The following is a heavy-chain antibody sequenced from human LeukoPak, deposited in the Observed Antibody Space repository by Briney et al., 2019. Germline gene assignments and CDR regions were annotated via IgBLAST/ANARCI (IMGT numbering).Heavy chain of an antibody. CDR3: ARAHGGDYYFDY. CDR1: GGSSSSYY. V-gene: IGHV4-59*08. D-gene: IGHD4-17*01. CDR2: IYYSGST. Sequence: SVTLSLTCTVSGGSSSSYYWSWLRHPPGKGLVWIGYIYYSGSTNYNPSLKSRVTISVDTSKNQCSLKLSSVTAADTAVYYCARAHGGDYYFDYWGQGTLVTVSS. J-gene: IGHJ4*02.